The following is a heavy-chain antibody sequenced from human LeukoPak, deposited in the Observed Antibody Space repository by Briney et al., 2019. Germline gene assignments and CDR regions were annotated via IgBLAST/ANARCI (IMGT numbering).Heavy chain of an antibody. J-gene: IGHJ4*02. CDR1: GFTFSSYA. D-gene: IGHD6-19*01. Sequence: GGSLRLSCAASGFTFSSYAMHWVRQAPGKGLEWVAVISYDGSNKYYADSVKGRFTISRDNSKNTLYLQMNSLRAEDTAVYYCAKDSSSGWSHFDYWGQGTLVTVSS. CDR3: AKDSSSGWSHFDY. CDR2: ISYDGSNK. V-gene: IGHV3-30*04.